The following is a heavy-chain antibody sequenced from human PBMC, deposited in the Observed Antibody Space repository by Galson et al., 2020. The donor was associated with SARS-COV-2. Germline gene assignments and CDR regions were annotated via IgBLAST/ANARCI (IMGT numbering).Heavy chain of an antibody. J-gene: IGHJ4*02. Sequence: SVKVSCKASGGTFSSYAISWVRQAPGQGLEWMGGIIPIFGTANYAQKFQGRVTITADESTSTAYMELSSLRSEDTAVYYCARDPDGSRPGDYWGQGTLVTVSS. D-gene: IGHD6-13*01. V-gene: IGHV1-69*13. CDR3: ARDPDGSRPGDY. CDR1: GGTFSSYA. CDR2: IIPIFGTA.